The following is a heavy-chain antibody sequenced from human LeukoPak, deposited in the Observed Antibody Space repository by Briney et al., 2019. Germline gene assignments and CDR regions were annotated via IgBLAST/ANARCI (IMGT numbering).Heavy chain of an antibody. D-gene: IGHD6-19*01. CDR2: IYYSGST. J-gene: IGHJ6*02. CDR1: GGSISSYY. Sequence: SETLSLTCTVSGGSISSYYWSWIRQPPGKGLEWIGYIYYSGSTNYNPSLKSRVTISVDTSKNQFSLKLSSVTAADTAVYYCARGDSSGWYVGNGMDVWGQGTTVTVS. V-gene: IGHV4-59*01. CDR3: ARGDSSGWYVGNGMDV.